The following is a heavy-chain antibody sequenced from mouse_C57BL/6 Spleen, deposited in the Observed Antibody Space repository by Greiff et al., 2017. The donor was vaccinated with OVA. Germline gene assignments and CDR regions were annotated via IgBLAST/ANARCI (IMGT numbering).Heavy chain of an antibody. D-gene: IGHD2-5*01. CDR3: ARGDYSNYNAMDY. CDR2: ISNGGGST. J-gene: IGHJ4*01. CDR1: GFTFSDYY. V-gene: IGHV5-12*01. Sequence: EVHLVESGGGLVQPGGSLKLSCAASGFTFSDYYMYWVRQTPEKRLEWVAYISNGGGSTYYPDTVKGRFTISRDNAKNTLYLQMSRLKSEDTAMYYCARGDYSNYNAMDYWGQGTSVTVSS.